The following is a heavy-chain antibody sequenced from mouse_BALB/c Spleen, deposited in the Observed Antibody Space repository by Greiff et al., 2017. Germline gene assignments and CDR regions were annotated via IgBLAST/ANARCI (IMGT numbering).Heavy chain of an antibody. J-gene: IGHJ2*01. CDR2: ISYDGSN. CDR3: ARLSNYFDY. Sequence: EVKLMESGPGLVKPSQSLSLTCSVTGYSITSGYYWNWIRQFPGNKLEWMGYISYDGSNNYNPSLKNRISITRDTSKNQFFLKLNSVTTEDTATYYCARLSNYFDYWGQGTTLTVSS. V-gene: IGHV3-6*02. CDR1: GYSITSGYY.